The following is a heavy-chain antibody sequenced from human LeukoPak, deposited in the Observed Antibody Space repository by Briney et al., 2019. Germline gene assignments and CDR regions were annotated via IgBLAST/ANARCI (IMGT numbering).Heavy chain of an antibody. CDR1: GFTFSSYW. J-gene: IGHJ6*03. CDR3: ARDTPLGDYYMDV. D-gene: IGHD3-10*01. Sequence: PGGSRRLSCAAAGFTFSSYWMSWVRQAPGKGLEWVANIKQDGSEKYYVDSVKGRFTISRDNAKNTLYLQMNSLRAEDTAVYYCARDTPLGDYYMDVWGKGTTVTVSS. V-gene: IGHV3-7*01. CDR2: IKQDGSEK.